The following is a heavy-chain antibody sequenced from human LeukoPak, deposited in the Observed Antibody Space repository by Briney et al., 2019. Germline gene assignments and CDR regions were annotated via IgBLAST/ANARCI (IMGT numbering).Heavy chain of an antibody. Sequence: SETLSLTCTVSGGSITSGSHYWSWIRQPAGKGLEWIGRIYTDGSTNYNPSLKSRVTISVDTSKNQFSLKVSSVTAADTAVYYCARVVRGGRPYYFDSRGQGTLVTVSS. CDR2: IYTDGST. V-gene: IGHV4-61*02. D-gene: IGHD2-15*01. CDR1: GGSITSGSHY. CDR3: ARVVRGGRPYYFDS. J-gene: IGHJ4*02.